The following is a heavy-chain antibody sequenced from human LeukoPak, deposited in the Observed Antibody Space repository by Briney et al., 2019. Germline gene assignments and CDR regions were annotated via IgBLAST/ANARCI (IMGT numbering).Heavy chain of an antibody. CDR1: GFTFSSYA. CDR3: AKGTRQGRITMRDFDY. V-gene: IGHV3-23*01. Sequence: PGGSLRLSCAASGFTFSSYAMSWVRQAPGKGLEWVSAISGSGGSTYYADSVKGRFTISRDNSKNTLYLQMNSLRAEDTAVYYCAKGTRQGRITMRDFDYWGQGTLVTVSS. J-gene: IGHJ4*02. D-gene: IGHD3-22*01. CDR2: ISGSGGST.